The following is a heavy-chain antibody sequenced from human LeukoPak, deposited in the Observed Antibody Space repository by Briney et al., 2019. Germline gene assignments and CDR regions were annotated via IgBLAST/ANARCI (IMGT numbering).Heavy chain of an antibody. J-gene: IGHJ3*02. V-gene: IGHV4-4*07. D-gene: IGHD2-15*01. CDR3: ARAGGAWVVAATEAFDI. CDR1: GGSISSYY. CDR2: IYTSGST. Sequence: SETLSLTCTVSGGSISSYYWSWIRQPAGKGLEWIGRIYTSGSTNYNPSLKSRVTISVDTSKNQFSLKLSSVTAADTAVYYCARAGGAWVVAATEAFDIWGQGTMVTVSS.